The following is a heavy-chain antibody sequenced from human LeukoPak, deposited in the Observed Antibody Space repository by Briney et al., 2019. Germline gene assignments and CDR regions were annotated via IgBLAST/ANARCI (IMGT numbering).Heavy chain of an antibody. D-gene: IGHD3-22*01. CDR2: INHSGST. V-gene: IGHV4-34*01. J-gene: IGHJ5*02. CDR3: ARASDNYDSSGYGS. CDR1: GGSFSGYY. Sequence: SETLSLTCAVYGGSFSGYYWSWIRQPPGKGLEWIGEINHSGSTNYNPSLKSRVTISVDTSKNQFSLKLSSVTAADTAVYYCARASDNYDSSGYGSWGQGTLVTVSS.